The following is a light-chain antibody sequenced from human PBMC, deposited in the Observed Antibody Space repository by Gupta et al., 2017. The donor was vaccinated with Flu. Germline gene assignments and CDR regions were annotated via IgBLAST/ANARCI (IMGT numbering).Light chain of an antibody. CDR1: SSNIGTNT. CDR3: AAWDDSLDDYV. V-gene: IGLV1-44*01. J-gene: IGLJ1*01. CDR2: SND. Sequence: QSVLTQPPSASGTPGQRATISCSGSSSNIGTNTVNWYQQLPGTAPKLLIYSNDQRPSGVPDRFSGSNSGTSASLAIXGXQSEDEXDYYCAAWDDSLDDYVFGTGTKVTVL.